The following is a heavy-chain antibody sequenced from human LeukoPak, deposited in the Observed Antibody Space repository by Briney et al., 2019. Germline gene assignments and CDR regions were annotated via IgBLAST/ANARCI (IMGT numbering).Heavy chain of an antibody. CDR1: GVSISSYF. J-gene: IGHJ4*02. CDR2: VYYSGST. V-gene: IGHV4-59*08. D-gene: IGHD3-22*01. CDR3: ARHAGVVVYSDY. Sequence: RPSETLSLTCTVSGVSISSYFWSWVRQPPGKGLEWVGYVYYSGSTNYNPSLKSRVTISVDTSKNQFSLKLSSVTAADTAVYYCARHAGVVVYSDYWGQGTLVTVSS.